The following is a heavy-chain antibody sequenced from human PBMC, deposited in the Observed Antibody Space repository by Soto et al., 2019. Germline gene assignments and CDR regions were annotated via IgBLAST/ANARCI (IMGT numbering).Heavy chain of an antibody. D-gene: IGHD3-10*01. J-gene: IGHJ4*02. CDR3: ARDSGTVSPVFDY. CDR2: IWFDGSKK. Sequence: VQLVESGGGVIQPGRSLRLSCAASGFTFSSYGLHWVRQAPGKGLEWVAVIWFDGSKKYYADSVKGRFTISRDDSWSTLYLHMNSLRAEDTATYYCARDSGTVSPVFDYWGQGTLVTVSS. V-gene: IGHV3-33*01. CDR1: GFTFSSYG.